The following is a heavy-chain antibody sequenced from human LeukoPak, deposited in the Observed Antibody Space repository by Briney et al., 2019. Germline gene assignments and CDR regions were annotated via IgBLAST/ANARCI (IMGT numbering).Heavy chain of an antibody. CDR2: INIDGRST. V-gene: IGHV3-74*01. Sequence: GGSLRLSCAASGFTFSSYWMHWVPQDPGKGLLWVSRINIDGRSTSYAPSVTGRFTMSRDNAKNTLYLQMNSLRAEDTAVYYCAKDSAIYCGGDCYSYDYWGQGTLVTVSS. D-gene: IGHD2-21*02. J-gene: IGHJ4*02. CDR1: GFTFSSYW. CDR3: AKDSAIYCGGDCYSYDY.